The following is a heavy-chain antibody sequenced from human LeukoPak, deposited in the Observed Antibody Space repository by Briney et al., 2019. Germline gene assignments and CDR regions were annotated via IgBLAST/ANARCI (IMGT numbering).Heavy chain of an antibody. D-gene: IGHD6-13*01. CDR1: GGSISSSSYY. CDR2: IHYSGST. J-gene: IGHJ4*02. V-gene: IGHV4-39*01. CDR3: ARKAAAVYYGNDY. Sequence: SETLSLTCTVSGGSISSSSYYWGWIRQPPGKGLEWIGSIHYSGSTYYNPSLKSRVTISVDTSKNQFSLKLSSVTAADTAVYYCARKAAAVYYGNDYWGQGTLVTVSS.